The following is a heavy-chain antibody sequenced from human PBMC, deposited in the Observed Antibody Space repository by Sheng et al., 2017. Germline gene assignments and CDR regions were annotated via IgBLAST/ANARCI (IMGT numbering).Heavy chain of an antibody. V-gene: IGHV3-33*01. CDR1: GLRFSTHG. CDR2: IWYDGNKK. CDR3: ARDRYYGSGSYYDVWGRYGMDV. D-gene: IGHD3-10*01. Sequence: QVQLVESGGGVVQPGRSLRLSCAASGLRFSTHGMHWVRQAPGKGLEWLAVIWYDGNKKYYADSVKGRFTISRDNSKNTLYLQMNSLRAEDTAEYYCARDRYYGSGSYYDVWGRYGMDVWGQGTTVTVSS. J-gene: IGHJ6*02.